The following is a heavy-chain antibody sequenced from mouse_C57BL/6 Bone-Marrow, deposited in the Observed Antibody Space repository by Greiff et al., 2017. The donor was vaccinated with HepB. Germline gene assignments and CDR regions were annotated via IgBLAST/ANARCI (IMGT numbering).Heavy chain of an antibody. CDR2: ISYDGSN. D-gene: IGHD4-1*01. Sequence: EVQRVESGPGLVKPSQSLSLTCSVTGYSITSGYYWNWIRQFPGNKLEWMGYISYDGSNNYNPSLKNRISITRDTSKNQFFLKLNSVTTEDTATYYCARDPDLGNYFDYWGQGTTLTVSS. V-gene: IGHV3-6*01. J-gene: IGHJ2*01. CDR1: GYSITSGYY. CDR3: ARDPDLGNYFDY.